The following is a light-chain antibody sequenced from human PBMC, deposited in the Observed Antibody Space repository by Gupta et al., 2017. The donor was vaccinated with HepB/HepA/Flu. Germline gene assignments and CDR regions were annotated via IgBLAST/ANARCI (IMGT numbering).Light chain of an antibody. CDR1: QSIGTN. V-gene: IGKV3-15*01. CDR2: GAS. J-gene: IGKJ2*03. Sequence: VMTQSPSTLSVSPGERATLSCRASQSIGTNLAWFQHKPGQPPRLLIYGASTTAPGIPARFSGSGAETEFSLTISSRQSEDFAVYYCQQENTGPPWHSFGQGTKLDI. CDR3: QQENTGPPWHS.